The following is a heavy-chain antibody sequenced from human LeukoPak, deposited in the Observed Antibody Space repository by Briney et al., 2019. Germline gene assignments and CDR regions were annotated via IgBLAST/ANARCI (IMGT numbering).Heavy chain of an antibody. CDR2: IDWDDDK. CDR1: GFSLSTSGMC. D-gene: IGHD3-10*01. Sequence: SGPALVKPTQTLTLTCTFSGFSLSTSGMCVSWIRQPPGKALEWLARIDWDDDKYYSTSLKTRLTISKDTSKNQVVLTMTNMDPVDTATYYCARTGNVLLWFGELVDWGQGTLVTVSS. CDR3: ARTGNVLLWFGELVD. V-gene: IGHV2-70*11. J-gene: IGHJ4*02.